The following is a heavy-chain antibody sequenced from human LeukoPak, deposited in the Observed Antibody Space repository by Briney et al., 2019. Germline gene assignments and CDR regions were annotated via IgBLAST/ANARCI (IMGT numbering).Heavy chain of an antibody. D-gene: IGHD3-9*01. CDR3: AKWGDFDVLTGYYVPDF. J-gene: IGHJ4*02. CDR2: ITGSGGNT. Sequence: GSLRLSCAASGFTFSNYAMRWVRQAPGKGPEWVSAITGSGGNTYYADSVKGRFTISRDNFKNTLYLQMNSLRDEDTAVYYCAKWGDFDVLTGYYVPDFWGQGTLVTVSS. V-gene: IGHV3-23*01. CDR1: GFTFSNYA.